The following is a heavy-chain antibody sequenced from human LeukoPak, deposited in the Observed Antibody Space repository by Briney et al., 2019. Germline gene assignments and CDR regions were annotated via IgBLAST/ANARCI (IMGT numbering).Heavy chain of an antibody. Sequence: PGGSLRLSCAAAGFTFSSHAMDWVRQAPGKGLEWVAVISYDRSNKFYADSVKGRFTISRDSSKNTLYLQMNSPRAEDTAVYYCARDSGVVSAMFYYYMDVWGKGTTVTVSS. CDR1: GFTFSSHA. CDR3: ARDSGVVSAMFYYYMDV. J-gene: IGHJ6*03. D-gene: IGHD2-15*01. CDR2: ISYDRSNK. V-gene: IGHV3-30*04.